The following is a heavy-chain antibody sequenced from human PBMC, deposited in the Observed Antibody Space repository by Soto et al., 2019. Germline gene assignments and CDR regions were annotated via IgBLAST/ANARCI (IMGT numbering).Heavy chain of an antibody. CDR2: INQDGSDK. CDR1: GFTFSTYW. Sequence: EVQLVESGEGLVQPGGSLRLSCAASGFTFSTYWMNWVRQAPGKGLEWVANINQDGSDKSFVDSVKGRFTISRDNAKNSLYLQMNSLRAEDTAVYYCARGISTPGIDSWGQGTLVTVSS. V-gene: IGHV3-7*03. D-gene: IGHD2-15*01. CDR3: ARGISTPGIDS. J-gene: IGHJ4*02.